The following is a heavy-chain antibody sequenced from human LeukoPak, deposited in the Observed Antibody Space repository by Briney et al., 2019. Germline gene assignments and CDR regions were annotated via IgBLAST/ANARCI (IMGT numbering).Heavy chain of an antibody. CDR3: ARARFGEHFDY. Sequence: PSETQSLTCTVSGGSISSYYWSWIRQPPGKGLEWIGYIYYSGSTNYNPSLKSRVTISVDTSKNQFSLKLSSVTAADTAVYYCARARFGEHFDYWGQGTLVTVSS. CDR2: IYYSGST. CDR1: GGSISSYY. J-gene: IGHJ4*02. D-gene: IGHD3-10*01. V-gene: IGHV4-59*01.